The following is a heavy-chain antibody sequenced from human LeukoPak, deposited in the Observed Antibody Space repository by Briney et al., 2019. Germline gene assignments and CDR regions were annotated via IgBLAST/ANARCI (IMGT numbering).Heavy chain of an antibody. CDR1: GFTFSDYY. J-gene: IGHJ5*02. CDR2: INHSGST. V-gene: IGHV4-34*08. CDR3: ATTVGYCSGGSCYGWFDP. Sequence: GSLRLSCAASGFTFSDYYMSWIRQPPGKGLEWIGEINHSGSTNYNPSLKSRVTISVDTSKNQFSLKLSSVTAADTAVYYCATTVGYCSGGSCYGWFDPWGQGTLVTVSS. D-gene: IGHD2-15*01.